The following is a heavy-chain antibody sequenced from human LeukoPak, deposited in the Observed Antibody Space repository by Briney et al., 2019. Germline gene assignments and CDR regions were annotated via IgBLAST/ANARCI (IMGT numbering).Heavy chain of an antibody. Sequence: SETLSLTCTVSGGSISSSSYYCGWIRQPPGKGLEWIGSIYYSVSTYYNPSLKSRVTISVDTSKNQFSLKLSSVTAADTAVYYCARRSGKKSYFDYWGQGTLVTVSS. V-gene: IGHV4-39*01. D-gene: IGHD4-23*01. CDR1: GGSISSSSYY. J-gene: IGHJ4*02. CDR2: IYYSVST. CDR3: ARRSGKKSYFDY.